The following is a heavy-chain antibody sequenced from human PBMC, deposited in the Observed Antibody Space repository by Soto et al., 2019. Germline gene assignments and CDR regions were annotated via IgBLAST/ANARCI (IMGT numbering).Heavy chain of an antibody. CDR3: ATDSPPPYEYDFWSGYYTAIYSYGMDV. CDR1: GFPFSIYA. Sequence: GGSLRLSCAASGFPFSIYAMHLVRQSPGKGLEWVAFISCDGINKYYADSVKGRFTISRDNSKNTLYLQMNSMRAEDTAAYYCATDSPPPYEYDFWSGYYTAIYSYGMDVSGQGSTVTVSS. D-gene: IGHD3-3*01. CDR2: ISCDGINK. V-gene: IGHV3-30-3*01. J-gene: IGHJ6*02.